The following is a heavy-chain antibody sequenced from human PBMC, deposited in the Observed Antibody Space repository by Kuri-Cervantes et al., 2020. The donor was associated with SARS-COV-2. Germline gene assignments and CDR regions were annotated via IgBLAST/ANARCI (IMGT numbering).Heavy chain of an antibody. V-gene: IGHV3-48*01. CDR3: AKGSYYYDSSGYPYFDY. CDR1: GFTFSSYS. D-gene: IGHD3-22*01. J-gene: IGHJ4*02. CDR2: ISSSSSTI. Sequence: GESLKISCAASGFTFSSYSMNWVRQAPGKGLEWVSYISSSSSTIYYADSVKGRFTISRDNAKNSLYLQMNSLRAEDTAVYYCAKGSYYYDSSGYPYFDYWGQGTLVTVSS.